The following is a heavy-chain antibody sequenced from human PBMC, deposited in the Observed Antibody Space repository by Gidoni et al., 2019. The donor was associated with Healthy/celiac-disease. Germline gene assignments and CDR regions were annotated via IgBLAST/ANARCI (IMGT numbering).Heavy chain of an antibody. CDR3: ARVKAARTTLEYFQH. CDR2: ISYDGSNK. D-gene: IGHD6-6*01. Sequence: QVQLVESGGGVVQPGRSLRLSCSASGFTFSSYAMHWVRQAPGKGLEWVAVISYDGSNKYYADSVKGRFTISRDNSKNTLYLQMNSLRAEDTAVYYCARVKAARTTLEYFQHWGQGTLVTVSS. J-gene: IGHJ1*01. CDR1: GFTFSSYA. V-gene: IGHV3-30-3*01.